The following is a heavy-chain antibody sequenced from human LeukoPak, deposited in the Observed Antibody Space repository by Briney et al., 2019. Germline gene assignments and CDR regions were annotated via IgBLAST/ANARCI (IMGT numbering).Heavy chain of an antibody. V-gene: IGHV4-34*01. CDR3: ARALTVPPLEIDP. J-gene: IGHJ5*02. D-gene: IGHD2-2*01. Sequence: PSETLSLTCAVYGGSFSGYYWSWIRQPPGKGPEWIGEINHSGSTNYNPSLKCRVTISVDTSKNQFSLKLSSVTAANTAVYYCARALTVPPLEIDPWGQGTLVTVSS. CDR1: GGSFSGYY. CDR2: INHSGST.